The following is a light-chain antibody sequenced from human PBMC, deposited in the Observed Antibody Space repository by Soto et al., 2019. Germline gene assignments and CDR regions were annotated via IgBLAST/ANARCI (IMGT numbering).Light chain of an antibody. CDR2: GTS. V-gene: IGKV3-20*01. J-gene: IGKJ4*01. CDR3: QQFSSSPPGVT. CDR1: RSVSSNY. Sequence: EIVLTQSPDTLSLSPGESATLSCRASRSVSSNYLAWYQQKPGQAPRLLVAGTSSRATVIPDRFSGSGSGTDFTLTISGLDPEDFAVYYCQQFSSSPPGVTFGGGTVLEMK.